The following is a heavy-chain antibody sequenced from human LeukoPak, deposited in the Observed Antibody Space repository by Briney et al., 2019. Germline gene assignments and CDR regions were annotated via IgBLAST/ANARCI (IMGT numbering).Heavy chain of an antibody. CDR3: AKGDANYYDSSGYMIDY. J-gene: IGHJ4*02. Sequence: PGGSLRLSCAASGFTFSSYGMHWVRQAPGKGLEWVAFIRYDGSNKYYADSVKGRFTISRDNSKNTLYLQMNSLRAEDTAVYYCAKGDANYYDSSGYMIDYWGQGTLVTVSS. V-gene: IGHV3-30*02. CDR1: GFTFSSYG. CDR2: IRYDGSNK. D-gene: IGHD3-22*01.